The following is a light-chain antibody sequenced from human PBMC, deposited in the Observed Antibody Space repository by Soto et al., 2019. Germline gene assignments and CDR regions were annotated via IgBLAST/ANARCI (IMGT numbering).Light chain of an antibody. Sequence: QSALTQPPSASGSPGQSVTISCTGTSSDVGAYNYVSWYQQHPGKAPKLIIYEVSKRPSGVPDRFSGSTSGNTASLTVSGLQAEDEDDYYCSSYAGNNNLVFGGGTKLTVL. J-gene: IGLJ3*02. CDR3: SSYAGNNNLV. CDR2: EVS. CDR1: SSDVGAYNY. V-gene: IGLV2-8*01.